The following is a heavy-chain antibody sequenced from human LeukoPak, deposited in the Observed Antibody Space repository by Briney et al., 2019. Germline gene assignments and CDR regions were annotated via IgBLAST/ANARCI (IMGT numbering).Heavy chain of an antibody. J-gene: IGHJ6*03. CDR3: AKDIGVRRYYYYYYIDV. V-gene: IGHV3-9*01. CDR1: GFTFDDHA. Sequence: PGGSLRLSCAASGFTFDDHALEWVRRGQGKGREGVSGISWNGGGRVYADAGRGRVTMYRDKSKNSMYVQMSSLRPEDTAVYYCAKDIGVRRYYYYYYIDVWGKGTSVTVSS. CDR2: ISWNGGGR. D-gene: IGHD3-3*01.